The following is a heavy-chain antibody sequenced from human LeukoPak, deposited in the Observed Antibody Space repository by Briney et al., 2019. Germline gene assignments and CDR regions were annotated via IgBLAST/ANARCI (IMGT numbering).Heavy chain of an antibody. CDR3: ARDPLQDIWMNDFWTPRGAFDI. J-gene: IGHJ3*02. V-gene: IGHV3-33*01. CDR2: IWYDGSNK. CDR1: GFTFSSYG. Sequence: GGSLRLSCAASGFTFSSYGMHWVRQAPGKGLEWVAVIWYDGSNKYYADSVKGRFTISRDNSKDTLYLQMNGLRAEDTAVYYCARDPLQDIWMNDFWTPRGAFDIWGQGTMVTVSS. D-gene: IGHD3-3*01.